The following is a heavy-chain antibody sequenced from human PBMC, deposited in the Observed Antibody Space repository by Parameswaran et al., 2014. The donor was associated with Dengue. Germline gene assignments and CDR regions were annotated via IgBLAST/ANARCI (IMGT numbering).Heavy chain of an antibody. D-gene: IGHD3-10*01. J-gene: IGHJ4*02. Sequence: ESLKISCAASGFTFSSYAMSWVRQAPGKGLEWVSAISGSGGSTYYADSVKGRFTISRDNSKNTLYLQMNSLRAEDTAVYYCAKGPRWFGEYPGDYWGQGTLVTVSS. CDR3: AKGPRWFGEYPGDY. CDR2: ISGSGGST. V-gene: IGHV3-23*01. CDR1: GFTFSSYA.